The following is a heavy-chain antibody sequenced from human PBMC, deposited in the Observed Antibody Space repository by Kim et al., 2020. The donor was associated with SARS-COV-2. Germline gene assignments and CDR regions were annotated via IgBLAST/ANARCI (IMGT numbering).Heavy chain of an antibody. J-gene: IGHJ6*02. Sequence: LKSRVPISVDTSKNQFSLKLSSVTAADTAVYYCARGSGQKSYYYYYGMDVWGQGTTVTVSS. D-gene: IGHD3-3*01. CDR3: ARGSGQKSYYYYYGMDV. V-gene: IGHV4-59*09.